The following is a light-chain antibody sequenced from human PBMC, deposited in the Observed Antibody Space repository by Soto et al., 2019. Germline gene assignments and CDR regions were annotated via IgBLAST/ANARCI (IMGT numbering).Light chain of an antibody. CDR1: QSVSSSY. CDR2: GTS. Sequence: EIVLTPSPGTLSLSPGGRATLSCRASQSVSSSYLAWYQQKPGQAPRLLIYGTSSRATAIPDRFSGSGSGTDFTLTISRLEPEDFAVYYCQQYGSSSWTFGQGTKVDIK. CDR3: QQYGSSSWT. V-gene: IGKV3-20*01. J-gene: IGKJ1*01.